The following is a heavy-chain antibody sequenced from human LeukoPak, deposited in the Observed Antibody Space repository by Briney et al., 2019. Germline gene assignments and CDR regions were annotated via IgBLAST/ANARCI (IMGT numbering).Heavy chain of an antibody. CDR1: GFTFSSYS. CDR2: ISSSSSTI. J-gene: IGHJ6*03. D-gene: IGHD5-12*01. CDR3: ARDRVGYSGYGYYMDV. V-gene: IGHV3-48*01. Sequence: GGSLRLSCAASGFTFSSYSMNWVRQAPGKWLEWVSYISSSSSTIYYADSVKGRFTISRDNAKNSLYLQMNSLRAEDTAVYYCARDRVGYSGYGYYMDVWGKGTTVTVSS.